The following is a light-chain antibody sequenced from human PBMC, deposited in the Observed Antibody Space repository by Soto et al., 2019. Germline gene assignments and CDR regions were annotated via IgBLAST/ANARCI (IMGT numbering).Light chain of an antibody. J-gene: IGKJ3*01. CDR3: QQRSNWPLVT. Sequence: EIVLTQSPATLSLSPGERATLSCRASQSVRSYLAWYQQKPGQPPRLLIYDTSNRATGIPARFSGSGYGTDFTLTISSLDPEDFAVYYWQQRSNWPLVTFGPGTRVDIK. CDR1: QSVRSY. V-gene: IGKV3-11*01. CDR2: DTS.